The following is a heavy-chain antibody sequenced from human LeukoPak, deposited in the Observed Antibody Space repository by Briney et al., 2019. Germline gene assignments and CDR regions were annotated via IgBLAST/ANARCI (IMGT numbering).Heavy chain of an antibody. CDR1: GGSISSSTYY. CDR3: ARHTRVRDGYNLYCFDP. J-gene: IGHJ5*02. V-gene: IGHV4-39*01. Sequence: SETLSLTCTVSGGSISSSTYYWGWVRQPPGMGPEWIGSIWHSRTTYYNPSLKSRVTISVDTSKNQFSLKLTSVTAADTAVYYCARHTRVRDGYNLYCFDPWGQGTLVTVSS. D-gene: IGHD5-24*01. CDR2: IWHSRTT.